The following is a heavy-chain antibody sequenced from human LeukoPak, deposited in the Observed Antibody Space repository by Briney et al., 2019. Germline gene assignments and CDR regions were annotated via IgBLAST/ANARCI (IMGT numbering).Heavy chain of an antibody. D-gene: IGHD7-27*01. CDR1: GFSIRSSW. CDR3: ARDPAWGAIDY. J-gene: IGHJ4*02. CDR2: MNEDGSGT. V-gene: IGHV3-7*01. Sequence: GGSLRLSCAVSGFSIRSSWMSWVRQTPGKGLEWVADMNEDGSGTYYVDSVKGRFTVSRDNAKNSLYLQMSSLRAEGTAVYYCARDPAWGAIDYWGQGTLVTVSS.